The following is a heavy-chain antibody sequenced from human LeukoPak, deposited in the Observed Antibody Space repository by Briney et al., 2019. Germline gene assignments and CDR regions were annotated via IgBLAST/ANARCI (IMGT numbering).Heavy chain of an antibody. D-gene: IGHD3-10*01. V-gene: IGHV3-48*04. J-gene: IGHJ3*02. CDR1: GFTFSSYA. CDR2: ISSSGSTI. Sequence: PGGSLRLSCAASGFTFSSYAMSWVRQAPGKGLEWVSYISSSGSTIYYADSVKGRFTISRDNAKNSLYLQMNSLRAEDTAVYYCARDRYYYGSGVPDAFDIWGQGTMVTVSS. CDR3: ARDRYYYGSGVPDAFDI.